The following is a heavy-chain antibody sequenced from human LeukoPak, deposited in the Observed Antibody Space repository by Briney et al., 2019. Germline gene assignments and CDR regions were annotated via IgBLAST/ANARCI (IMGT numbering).Heavy chain of an antibody. D-gene: IGHD4-23*01. CDR3: ARGYDGGNYYYYYYYMDV. CDR2: INPNSGGT. Sequence: ASVKVSCKASGYTFTGYYMHWVRQAPGQGLEWMGWINPNSGGTNYAQKFQGRVTMTRDTSISTAYMELSRLRSDDTAVYYCARGYDGGNYYYYYYYMDVWGKGTTVTVSS. V-gene: IGHV1-2*02. J-gene: IGHJ6*03. CDR1: GYTFTGYY.